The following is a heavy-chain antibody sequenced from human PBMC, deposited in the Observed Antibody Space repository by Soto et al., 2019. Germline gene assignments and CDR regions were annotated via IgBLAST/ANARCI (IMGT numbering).Heavy chain of an antibody. Sequence: QVQLVQSGAEVKKPGASVKVSCKASGYTFTIYGISWVRQAPGQGLEWMGWIIGYNGNTDYAQNLQDRVTLTTDASTSSVYMELRSLRSDDTAVYYCARVDYYDSSGYYGYWGQGTLITVSS. CDR3: ARVDYYDSSGYYGY. CDR2: IIGYNGNT. J-gene: IGHJ4*02. CDR1: GYTFTIYG. V-gene: IGHV1-18*04. D-gene: IGHD3-22*01.